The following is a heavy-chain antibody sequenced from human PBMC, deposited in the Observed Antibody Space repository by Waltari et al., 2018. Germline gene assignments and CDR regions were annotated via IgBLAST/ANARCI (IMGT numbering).Heavy chain of an antibody. CDR2: ILHTGST. Sequence: QVQLQQRGAGRLKPSETLSLTCDVYGEPFSYYFWSWIRQPPGKGLECIGQILHTGSTTYNPSLKSRVTVSVDTSKKQFSLDLTSVTAADTAIYFCARGWCSNAKFDYWGQGILVTVSS. CDR1: GEPFSYYF. J-gene: IGHJ4*02. D-gene: IGHD4-4*01. V-gene: IGHV4-34*02. CDR3: ARGWCSNAKFDY.